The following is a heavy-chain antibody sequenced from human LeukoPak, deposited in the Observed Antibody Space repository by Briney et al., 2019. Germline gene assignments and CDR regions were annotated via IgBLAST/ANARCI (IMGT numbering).Heavy chain of an antibody. CDR2: ISGHQGNT. CDR1: GYSFSNYG. J-gene: IGHJ4*02. Sequence: ASVKVSCTVSGYSFSNYGITWVRLARGQGIEWKGWISGHQGNTKYAQNFQGRVTMTIDTSTSTAYMDLRSLRSDDTAIYFCARSDLATITAGPFEYWGQGTLVAVSS. D-gene: IGHD5-12*01. V-gene: IGHV1-18*01. CDR3: ARSDLATITAGPFEY.